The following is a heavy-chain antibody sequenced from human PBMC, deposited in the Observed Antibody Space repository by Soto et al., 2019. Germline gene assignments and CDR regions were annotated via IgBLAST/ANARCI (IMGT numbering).Heavy chain of an antibody. J-gene: IGHJ4*02. V-gene: IGHV1-18*01. Sequence: QIQLVQSGAEWRKPGASVKVSCKASGYSFSFYGINWVRQAPGQGLEWMGGINPCDGHRNCAQKFEDRVTMTTATSTNRVFLEVRSLKSDDTAIYYCARDRLRGYDSSGFYSWGQGTMVTASS. CDR1: GYSFSFYG. CDR2: INPCDGHR. D-gene: IGHD3-22*01. CDR3: ARDRLRGYDSSGFYS.